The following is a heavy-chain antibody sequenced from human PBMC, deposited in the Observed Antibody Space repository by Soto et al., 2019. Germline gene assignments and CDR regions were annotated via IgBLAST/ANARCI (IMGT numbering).Heavy chain of an antibody. CDR3: ARDTSSGWYVAYCFDY. CDR2: ISYDGSNK. Sequence: PGGSLRLSCAASGFTFSNAWMSWVRQAPGKGLEWVAVISYDGSNKYYADSVKGRFTISRDNSKNTLYLQMNSLRAEDTAVYYCARDTSSGWYVAYCFDYWGQGTLVTV. J-gene: IGHJ4*02. V-gene: IGHV3-30-3*01. CDR1: GFTFSNAW. D-gene: IGHD6-19*01.